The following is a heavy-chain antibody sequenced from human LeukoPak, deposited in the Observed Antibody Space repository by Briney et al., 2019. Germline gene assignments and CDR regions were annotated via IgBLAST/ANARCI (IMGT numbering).Heavy chain of an antibody. V-gene: IGHV3-11*01. Sequence: GGSLRLSCAASGFTFSDYNMRWIRQAPGKGLEWVSYISSSGATIYSTDSVKGGFTISKDNAENSLYLQMKSLRAEGPAVYFCARGLAEMAALNYYMDVWSKGATVSV. D-gene: IGHD5-24*01. J-gene: IGHJ6*03. CDR1: GFTFSDYN. CDR2: ISSSGATI. CDR3: ARGLAEMAALNYYMDV.